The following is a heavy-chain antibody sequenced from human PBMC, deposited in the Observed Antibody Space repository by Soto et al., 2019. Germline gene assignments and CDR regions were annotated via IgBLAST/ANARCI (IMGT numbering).Heavy chain of an antibody. V-gene: IGHV4-34*01. CDR1: GGSFSGYY. J-gene: IGHJ4*02. CDR2: INHSGST. CDR3: ARVPLITIFGVVIRQQFDY. Sequence: PSETLSLTCAVYGGSFSGYYWSWIRQPPGKGLEWIGEINHSGSTNYNPSLKSRVTISVDTSKNQFSLKLGSVTAADTAVYYCARVPLITIFGVVIRQQFDYWGQGTLVTVSS. D-gene: IGHD3-3*01.